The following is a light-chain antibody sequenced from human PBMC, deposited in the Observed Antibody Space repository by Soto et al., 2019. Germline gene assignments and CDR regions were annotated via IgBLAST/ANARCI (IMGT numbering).Light chain of an antibody. J-gene: IGKJ2*01. V-gene: IGKV1-39*01. CDR1: QSISSY. CDR3: QHSYSAYT. Sequence: DIQMTQSPSSLSASVGDRVIITCRASQSISSYLNWYQQKPGKAPNLLIYAASSLHSGVPSRFSGSGSGTDFTLTISSLQPEDFATYYCQHSYSAYTFGQGTKLEIK. CDR2: AAS.